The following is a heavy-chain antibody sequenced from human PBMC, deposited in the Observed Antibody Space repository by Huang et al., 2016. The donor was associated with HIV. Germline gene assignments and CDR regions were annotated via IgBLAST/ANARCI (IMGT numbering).Heavy chain of an antibody. D-gene: IGHD3-10*01. CDR3: ARARYYGSGHYYMDV. J-gene: IGHJ6*03. Sequence: EVQLVESGGGRVKPGGSLRLSCAASGFTLSSYSMNWVRQAPWKGLEWVSSISSSSSYIYYADSVKGRFTISRDNAKNSLYLQMNSLRAEDTAVYYCARARYYGSGHYYMDVWGKGTTVTVSS. CDR1: GFTLSSYS. V-gene: IGHV3-21*01. CDR2: ISSSSSYI.